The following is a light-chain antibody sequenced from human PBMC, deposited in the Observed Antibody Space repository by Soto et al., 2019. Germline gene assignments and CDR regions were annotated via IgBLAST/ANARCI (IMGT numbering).Light chain of an antibody. J-gene: IGKJ2*01. CDR1: QSVLHSSNKKNY. CDR2: WAS. Sequence: DIVMTQSPDSLAVSLGERATINCKSRQSVLHSSNKKNYLAWYQQKPGQPPKLLIYWASTRESGVHDRLGGRESVTGFTLTISSTQADDVADYYCQQYYSTPPYTFGQGTKLEIK. CDR3: QQYYSTPPYT. V-gene: IGKV4-1*01.